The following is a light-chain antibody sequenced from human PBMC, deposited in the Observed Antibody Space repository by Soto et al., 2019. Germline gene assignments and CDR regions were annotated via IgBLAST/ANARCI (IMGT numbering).Light chain of an antibody. Sequence: DIVMTQSPDSLAVSLGERATINCKSSQSVLYSSNNKNYLAWYQQKPGQPPKLLIYWASTRESGVPDRFSGRGSGTDLTLTISSLQAEDVAVYYCQQYYSTPQLTFGGGTKVEIK. CDR2: WAS. V-gene: IGKV4-1*01. CDR3: QQYYSTPQLT. CDR1: QSVLYSSNNKNY. J-gene: IGKJ4*01.